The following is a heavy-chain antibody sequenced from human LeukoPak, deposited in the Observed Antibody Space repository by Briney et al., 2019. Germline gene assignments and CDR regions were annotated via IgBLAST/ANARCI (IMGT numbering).Heavy chain of an antibody. V-gene: IGHV4-34*01. Sequence: PSETLSLTCAVYGGSFSGYYWSWIRQPPGKGLEWIGEINYSGSTNYNPSLKSRVTISVDTSKNQFSLKLSSVTAADTAVYYCASGSGLWSGYLKRRAFDYWGQGTLVTVSS. CDR3: ASGSGLWSGYLKRRAFDY. CDR2: INYSGST. D-gene: IGHD3-3*01. CDR1: GGSFSGYY. J-gene: IGHJ4*02.